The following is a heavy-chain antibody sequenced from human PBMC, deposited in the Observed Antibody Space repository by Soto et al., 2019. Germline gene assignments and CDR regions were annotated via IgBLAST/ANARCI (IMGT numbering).Heavy chain of an antibody. Sequence: GPPVKVSCKISGYTLTELSMHWVRQAPGKGIEWMGGFDPEDGETIYAQKFQGRVTMTEDTSTDTAYMELSSLRSEDTAVYYCATLEPYYDHRYLRDGRGQGSPVTV. CDR1: GYTLTELS. J-gene: IGHJ4*02. CDR2: FDPEDGET. D-gene: IGHD3-22*01. CDR3: ATLEPYYDHRYLRDG. V-gene: IGHV1-24*01.